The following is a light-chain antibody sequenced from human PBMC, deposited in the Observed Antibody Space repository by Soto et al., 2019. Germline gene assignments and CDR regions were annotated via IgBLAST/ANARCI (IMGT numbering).Light chain of an antibody. J-gene: IGLJ3*02. CDR1: SGSVSTSYY. CDR3: MLYRGSVFWV. Sequence: QTVVTQEPSFSVSPGGTVTLTCGLSSGSVSTSYYPSWHQQTPGQAPRTLIYNTDTRSSGVPDRFSGSILGNKAALTITGAQADDEAEYYCMLYRGSVFWVFGGGTKLTVL. V-gene: IGLV8-61*01. CDR2: NTD.